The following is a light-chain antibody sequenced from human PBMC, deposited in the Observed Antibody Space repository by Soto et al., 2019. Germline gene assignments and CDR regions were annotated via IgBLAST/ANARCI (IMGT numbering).Light chain of an antibody. CDR1: SSDVGSYNL. V-gene: IGLV2-23*01. CDR2: EGS. J-gene: IGLJ1*01. Sequence: QSALTQPASVSGSPVQSITISCTGTSSDVGSYNLDSWYQQHPGKAPKLMIYEGSKRPSGVSNRFSGSKSGNTASLTISGLQAEDEADYYCCSYAGSSTPYVFGTGTKVTVL. CDR3: CSYAGSSTPYV.